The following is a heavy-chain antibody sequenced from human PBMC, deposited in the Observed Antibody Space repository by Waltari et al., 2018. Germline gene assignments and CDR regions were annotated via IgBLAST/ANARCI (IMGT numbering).Heavy chain of an antibody. V-gene: IGHV1-2*06. CDR1: GYTFTGYY. CDR3: ARERIAAPFNWFDP. CDR2: INPNSGGT. D-gene: IGHD6-6*01. J-gene: IGHJ5*02. Sequence: QVQLVQSGAEVKKPGASVKVSCKASGYTFTGYYMHWVRQAPGQGLEWMGRINPNSGGTNYAQKCQGRVTMTRDTSISTAYMELSRLRSDDTAVYYCARERIAAPFNWFDPWGQGTLVTVSS.